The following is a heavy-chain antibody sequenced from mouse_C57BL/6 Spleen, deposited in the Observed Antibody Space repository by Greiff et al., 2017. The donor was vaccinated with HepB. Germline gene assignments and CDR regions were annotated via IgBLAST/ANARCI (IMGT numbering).Heavy chain of an antibody. CDR1: GYTFTSYW. J-gene: IGHJ3*01. V-gene: IGHV1-55*01. D-gene: IGHD4-1*01. Sequence: VQLQQPGAELVKPGASVKMSCKASGYTFTSYWITWVKQRPGQGLEWIGDIYPGSGSTNYNEKFKSKATLTVDTSSSTAYMQLSSLTSEDSAVYYCARGTSNWAEFAYWGQGTLVTVSA. CDR2: IYPGSGST. CDR3: ARGTSNWAEFAY.